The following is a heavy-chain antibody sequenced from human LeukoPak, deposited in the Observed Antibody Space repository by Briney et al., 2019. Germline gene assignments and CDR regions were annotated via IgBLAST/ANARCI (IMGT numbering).Heavy chain of an antibody. Sequence: SGGSLRLSCAASGFTFSSYSMNWVRQAPGKGLERVSAISGSGGSTYYADSVKGRFTISRDNSKNTLYLQMNSLRAEDTAVYYCAKVAGPFYYYYGMDVWGQGTTVTVSS. CDR1: GFTFSSYS. CDR2: ISGSGGST. CDR3: AKVAGPFYYYYGMDV. D-gene: IGHD6-19*01. V-gene: IGHV3-23*01. J-gene: IGHJ6*02.